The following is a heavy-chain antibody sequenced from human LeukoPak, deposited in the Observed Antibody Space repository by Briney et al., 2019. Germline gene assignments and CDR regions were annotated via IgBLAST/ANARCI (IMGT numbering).Heavy chain of an antibody. CDR1: GFTFSRYA. Sequence: SGGSLRLSCAASGFTFSRYAVGWVRQAPGKGLEWLSSVTGRGGETHYADSVKGRFTITRDNSTNTLYLQMHSLRAEDTAVYYCAKRHDSNGPTGYFDYWGQGTLVSVSS. D-gene: IGHD3-22*01. CDR2: VTGRGGET. V-gene: IGHV3-23*01. J-gene: IGHJ4*02. CDR3: AKRHDSNGPTGYFDY.